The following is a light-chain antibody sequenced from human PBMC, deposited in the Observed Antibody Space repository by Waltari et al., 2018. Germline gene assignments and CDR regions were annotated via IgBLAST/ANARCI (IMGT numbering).Light chain of an antibody. Sequence: QSALTQPASVSGSPGQSITISCTGTSTDVGGYNYVSWYQQHPGKAPNLMIYVVRRRPSGVSNRFSGSKSGNTASLTISGLQAEDEADYYCTSYTSSSPVIFGGGTKLTVL. CDR3: TSYTSSSPVI. CDR1: STDVGGYNY. CDR2: VVR. V-gene: IGLV2-14*03. J-gene: IGLJ2*01.